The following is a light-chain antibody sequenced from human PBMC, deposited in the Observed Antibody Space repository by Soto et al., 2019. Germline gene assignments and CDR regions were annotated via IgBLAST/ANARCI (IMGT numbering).Light chain of an antibody. CDR1: QSVSSN. CDR3: QQYSKWPPYT. V-gene: IGKV3-15*01. CDR2: GAS. Sequence: EIVMTQSPANLSVSPGERATLSSRASQSVSSNLARYQQKPGQGPRLLIYGASTRATGIPARFSGSGSGTVFTLTISSLQSEDFAVYYCQQYSKWPPYTFGQGTKVEIK. J-gene: IGKJ2*01.